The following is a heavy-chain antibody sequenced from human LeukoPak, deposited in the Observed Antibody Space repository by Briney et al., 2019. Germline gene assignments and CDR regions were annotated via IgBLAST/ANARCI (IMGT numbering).Heavy chain of an antibody. CDR1: GFTFSSYA. CDR2: ISASGGST. D-gene: IGHD4-17*01. CDR3: AKKETTVTTFFEN. Sequence: PGGSLRLSCAASGFTFSSYAMSWVRQAPGKGLVWVSDISASGGSTYYTDSVKGRFTISRDNSKNTLYLQMNSLRAEDTAVYYCAKKETTVTTFFENWGQGTLVIVSS. V-gene: IGHV3-23*01. J-gene: IGHJ4*02.